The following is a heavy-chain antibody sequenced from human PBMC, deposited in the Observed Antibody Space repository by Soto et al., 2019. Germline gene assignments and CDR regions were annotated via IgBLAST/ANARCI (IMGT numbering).Heavy chain of an antibody. Sequence: QVQLQESGPGMVKPSQTLAITCTVSGGSISRGGYYWSWPRQHPGKGLEWIGYIYYSGSTYYNPSLTSRVTISVDTSKQQFSLKPSYVTAADTAVYYGAREPSLWGQGTLVTVYS. V-gene: IGHV4-31*03. CDR1: GGSISRGGYY. CDR2: IYYSGST. CDR3: AREPSL. J-gene: IGHJ4*02.